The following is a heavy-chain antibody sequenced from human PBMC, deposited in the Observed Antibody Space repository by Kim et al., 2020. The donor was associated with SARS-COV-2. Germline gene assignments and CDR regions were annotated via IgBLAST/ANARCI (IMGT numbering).Heavy chain of an antibody. D-gene: IGHD2-2*01. CDR3: ARRGCSSTSCTLFDY. V-gene: IGHV5-10-1*01. J-gene: IGHJ4*02. Sequence: PSVQGHVTISADKSISTAYLQWSSLKASDTAMYYCARRGCSSTSCTLFDYWGQGTLVTVSS.